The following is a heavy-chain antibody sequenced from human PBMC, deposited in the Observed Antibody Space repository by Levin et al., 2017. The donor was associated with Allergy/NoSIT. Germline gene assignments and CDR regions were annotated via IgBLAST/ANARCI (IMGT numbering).Heavy chain of an antibody. V-gene: IGHV4-4*07. CDR1: GGSISSYY. CDR3: ARDGRPSGYCSSTSCYDGNRDAFDI. J-gene: IGHJ3*02. CDR2: IYTSGST. D-gene: IGHD2-2*01. Sequence: SQTLSLTCTVSGGSISSYYWSWIRQPAGKGLEWIGRIYTSGSTNYNPSLKSRVTMSVDTSKNQFSLKLSSVTAADTAVYYCARDGRPSGYCSSTSCYDGNRDAFDIWGQGTMVTVSS.